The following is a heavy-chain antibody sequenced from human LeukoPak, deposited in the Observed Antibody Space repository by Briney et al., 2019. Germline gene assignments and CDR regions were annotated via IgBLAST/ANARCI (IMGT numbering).Heavy chain of an antibody. D-gene: IGHD4-17*01. V-gene: IGHV3-30*03. CDR1: GFTFSSYG. CDR3: ASLGLTTVTDFDY. Sequence: GGSLRLSCAASGFTFSSYGMHWVRQAPGKGLEWVAVMSYDGSNKYYADSVKGRFTISRDNSKNTLYLQMNSLRAEDTAVYYCASLGLTTVTDFDYWGQGTLVTVSS. J-gene: IGHJ4*02. CDR2: MSYDGSNK.